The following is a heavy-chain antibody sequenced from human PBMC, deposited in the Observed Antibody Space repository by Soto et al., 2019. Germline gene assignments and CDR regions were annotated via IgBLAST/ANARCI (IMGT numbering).Heavy chain of an antibody. V-gene: IGHV5-51*01. CDR3: ARSRYSYGFYYYYGMDV. J-gene: IGHJ6*02. CDR1: GYIFTSYW. CDR2: IYPGDSDT. Sequence: GESLKISWKGSGYIFTSYWICCVRQMPGKGLEWMGIIYPGDSDTRYSPSFQGQVTISADKSISTAYLQWSSLKASDTAMYYCARSRYSYGFYYYYGMDVWGQGTTVTVSS. D-gene: IGHD5-18*01.